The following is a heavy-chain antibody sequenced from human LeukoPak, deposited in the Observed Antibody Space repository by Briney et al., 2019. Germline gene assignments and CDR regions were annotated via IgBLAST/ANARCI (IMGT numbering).Heavy chain of an antibody. Sequence: PGGSLRLSCAASGFTFTTYGMSWVRQAPGKGLEWVSGINWNGGSTGYADSVKGRFTISRDNAKNSLYLQMNSPRAEDTALYYCARVPLMVYDNWFDPWGQGTLVTVSS. CDR1: GFTFTTYG. CDR3: ARVPLMVYDNWFDP. D-gene: IGHD2-8*01. CDR2: INWNGGST. V-gene: IGHV3-20*04. J-gene: IGHJ5*02.